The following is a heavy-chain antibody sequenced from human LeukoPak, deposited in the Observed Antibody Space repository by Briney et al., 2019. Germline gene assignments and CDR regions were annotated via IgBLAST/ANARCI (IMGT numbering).Heavy chain of an antibody. D-gene: IGHD2-2*01. V-gene: IGHV3-11*01. CDR2: ISSSGSTI. J-gene: IGHJ6*02. CDR3: AREGYCSSTSCYYYYGMDV. Sequence: PGGSLRLSCAASGFTFSDYYMSWIRQAPGKGLEWVSYISSSGSTIYYADSVKGRFTISRDNAKNSLYLQMNSLRAEDTAVYYCAREGYCSSTSCYYYYGMDVWGQGTTVTVSS. CDR1: GFTFSDYY.